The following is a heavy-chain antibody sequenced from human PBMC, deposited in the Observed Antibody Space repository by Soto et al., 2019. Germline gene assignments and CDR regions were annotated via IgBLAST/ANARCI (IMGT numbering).Heavy chain of an antibody. CDR2: IFNNADGT. CDR1: GFTFSIYT. J-gene: IGHJ4*02. Sequence: EVQLSESGGGLVQPGGSLRLSCAASGFTFSIYTMTWVRQAPGTGLEWVSTIFNNADGTYYADSVKGRFTISRDNSKNPLFRQMNGLRFVDTAMYYCAKGGWLDYFGQGTVVTVSS. V-gene: IGHV3-23*01. CDR3: AKGGWLDY. D-gene: IGHD6-19*01.